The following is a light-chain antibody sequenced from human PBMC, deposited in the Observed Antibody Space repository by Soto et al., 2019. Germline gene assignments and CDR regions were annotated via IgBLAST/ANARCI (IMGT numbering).Light chain of an antibody. J-gene: IGLJ3*02. CDR2: EVS. CDR3: SSYTSSSTWV. Sequence: QSALTQPASVSGSPGQSITISCTGSSSDVGIYNYGSWYQQHPGKAPKLMIYEVSNRPSGVSNRFSGSKSGNTASLTISGLQAEDEAHYYCSSYTSSSTWVFGGGTKLTVL. V-gene: IGLV2-14*01. CDR1: SSDVGIYNY.